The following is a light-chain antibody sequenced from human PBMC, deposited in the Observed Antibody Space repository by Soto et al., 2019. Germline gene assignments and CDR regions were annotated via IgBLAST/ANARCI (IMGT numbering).Light chain of an antibody. J-gene: IGKJ5*01. V-gene: IGKV1-5*01. Sequence: DIQLTQSPSTLSAAVGDSVTITCRASQNIRNLLAWYQQKPGKAPKPPIFDASTLKTGVPSRFGGSGSGAEFNFTITGLQPDDFATYFCQQYYTYSTFGQGTRLDIK. CDR2: DAS. CDR3: QQYYTYST. CDR1: QNIRNL.